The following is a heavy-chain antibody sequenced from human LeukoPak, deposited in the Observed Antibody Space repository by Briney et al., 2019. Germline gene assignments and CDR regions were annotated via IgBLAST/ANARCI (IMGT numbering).Heavy chain of an antibody. J-gene: IGHJ4*02. CDR3: ASGETQLWSPFDY. Sequence: PSETLSLTCTVSGVSVSSYYWNWIRQTPAKGLEWIGYISYSGTTNYNPSLKSRGNISVDTSKNQLSLSLTSMTAADTAIYYCASGETQLWSPFDYWGQGILVTVSS. D-gene: IGHD5-18*01. CDR2: ISYSGTT. V-gene: IGHV4-59*02. CDR1: GVSVSSYY.